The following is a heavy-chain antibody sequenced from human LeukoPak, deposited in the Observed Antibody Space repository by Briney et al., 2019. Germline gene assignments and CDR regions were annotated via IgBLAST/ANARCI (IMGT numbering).Heavy chain of an antibody. J-gene: IGHJ4*02. CDR2: ISGSGGST. V-gene: IGHV3-23*01. D-gene: IGHD3-22*01. CDR1: GFTFSNYA. CDR3: AKEDRSAYYYGLSDY. Sequence: GGSLRLSCAAFGFTFSNYAMSWVRQAPGKGLEWVSAISGSGGSTYYADSVKGRFTISRDNSKNTLYLQVNSLRAEDTAVYYCAKEDRSAYYYGLSDYWGQGTLVTVSS.